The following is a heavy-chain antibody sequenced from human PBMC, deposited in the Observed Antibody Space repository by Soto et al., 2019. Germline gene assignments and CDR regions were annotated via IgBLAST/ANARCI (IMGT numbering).Heavy chain of an antibody. Sequence: SETLSLTCTVSGGSISSGDYYWSWIRQPPGKGLEWIGYIYYSGTTYYNPSLSRRITISVDTSKNQFCLKLSPVTAADTAVYYSFRAIYDFWPGYRYMDVWGQGTPVTVSS. CDR1: GGSISSGDYY. V-gene: IGHV4-30-4*01. CDR2: IYYSGTT. D-gene: IGHD3-3*01. CDR3: FRAIYDFWPGYRYMDV. J-gene: IGHJ6*03.